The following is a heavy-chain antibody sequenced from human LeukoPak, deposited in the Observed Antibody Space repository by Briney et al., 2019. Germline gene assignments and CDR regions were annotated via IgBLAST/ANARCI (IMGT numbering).Heavy chain of an antibody. V-gene: IGHV4-31*11. CDR1: GGSFSGYY. CDR2: IYYSGST. J-gene: IGHJ4*02. Sequence: SETLSLTCAVYGGSFSGYYWSWIRQHPGKGLEWIGYIYYSGSTYYNPSLKSRVTISVDTSKNQFSLKLSSVTAADTAMYYCAKTDSSGYYADYWGQGTLVTVSS. D-gene: IGHD3-22*01. CDR3: AKTDSSGYYADY.